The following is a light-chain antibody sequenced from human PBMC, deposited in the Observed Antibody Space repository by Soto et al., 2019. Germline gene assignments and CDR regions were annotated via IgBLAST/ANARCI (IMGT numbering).Light chain of an antibody. Sequence: DIQMTQSPSTLSASVGDRVTITCRASQTTSTWLAWYQQKAGKAPKVLIYKASSLESGVPSRFSGSGSGTEFTLTISSLQPDDFATYYCQQYNSYPRTFGQGTRVEIK. CDR3: QQYNSYPRT. CDR1: QTTSTW. CDR2: KAS. J-gene: IGKJ1*01. V-gene: IGKV1-5*03.